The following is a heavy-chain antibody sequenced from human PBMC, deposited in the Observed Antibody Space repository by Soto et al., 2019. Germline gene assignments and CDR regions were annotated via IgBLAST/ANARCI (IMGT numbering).Heavy chain of an antibody. V-gene: IGHV1-2*04. Sequence: ASVKVSCKASGYTFTSYDMNWVRQAPGQGLEWMGWINPNSGGTNYAQKFQGWVTMTRDTSISTAYMELSSLRSDDTAVYYCASTKGYWESYVWHPIDDWGQGTMVTVSS. J-gene: IGHJ4*02. CDR1: GYTFTSYD. CDR2: INPNSGGT. CDR3: ASTKGYWESYVWHPIDD. D-gene: IGHD3-16*01.